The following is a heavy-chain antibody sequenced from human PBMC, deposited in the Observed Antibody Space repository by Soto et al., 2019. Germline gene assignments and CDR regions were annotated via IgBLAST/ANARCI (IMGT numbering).Heavy chain of an antibody. CDR2: IIPAFDAT. V-gene: IGHV1-69*06. CDR1: GGTFSTYD. CDR3: ARDRSSSWYNGTFYFDS. D-gene: IGHD2-2*01. Sequence: GASVKVSCKASGGTFSTYDISWVRQAPGQGLEWMGGIIPAFDATKFAQKFQGRLTITADKSTGTVYMELSSLSSEDTAVYYCARDRSSSWYNGTFYFDSWGQGTLVTVSS. J-gene: IGHJ4*02.